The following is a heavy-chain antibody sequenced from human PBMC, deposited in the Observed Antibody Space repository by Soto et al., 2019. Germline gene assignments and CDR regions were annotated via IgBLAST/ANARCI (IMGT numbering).Heavy chain of an antibody. CDR3: ARDPNIVVVPAQDPLDY. J-gene: IGHJ4*02. Sequence: ASVKVSCSASGYTFTSYGISWVRQAPGQGLEWMGWISAYNGNTNYAQKLQGRVTMTTDTSTSTAYMELRSLRSDDTAVYYCARDPNIVVVPAQDPLDYWGQGTLVTVSS. D-gene: IGHD2-2*01. V-gene: IGHV1-18*04. CDR1: GYTFTSYG. CDR2: ISAYNGNT.